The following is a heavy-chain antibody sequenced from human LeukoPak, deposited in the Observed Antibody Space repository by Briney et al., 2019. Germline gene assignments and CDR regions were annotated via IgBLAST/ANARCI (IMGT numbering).Heavy chain of an antibody. D-gene: IGHD3-22*01. CDR1: GFTFSSYS. CDR2: ISSSSSYI. J-gene: IGHJ4*02. CDR3: ARDPGRYYDSSGYYADY. Sequence: GGSLRLSCAASGFTFSSYSMNWVRQAPGKGLEWVSSISSSSSYIYYADSVKGRFTISRDNAKNSLYLQMNSLRAEDTAVYYCARDPGRYYDSSGYYADYWGQGTLVTVSS. V-gene: IGHV3-21*01.